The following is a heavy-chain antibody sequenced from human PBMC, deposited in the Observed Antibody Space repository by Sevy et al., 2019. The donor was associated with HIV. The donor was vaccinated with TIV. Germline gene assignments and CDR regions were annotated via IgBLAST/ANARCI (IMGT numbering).Heavy chain of an antibody. Sequence: GGSLRLSCAASGFTVSSNYMNWVRQAPGKGLEWVSIIYSGGTTYYADSVKGRFTISRDTSKNTLYLQINSLSAEDTAVYYCAVGGPPGSGSLQYWGQGTLVTVSS. CDR1: GFTVSSNY. J-gene: IGHJ4*02. D-gene: IGHD3-10*01. CDR3: AVGGPPGSGSLQY. V-gene: IGHV3-53*01. CDR2: IYSGGTT.